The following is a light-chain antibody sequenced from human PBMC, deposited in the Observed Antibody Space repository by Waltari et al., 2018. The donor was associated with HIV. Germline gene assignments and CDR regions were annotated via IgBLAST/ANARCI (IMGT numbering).Light chain of an antibody. CDR2: DAS. Sequence: EIVLTQSPATLSLSPGERATLSCRASQSVSSYLAWYQQKPGQAPRLLIYDASNRATGIPARFSGSGSGTDFTLTISSLESEDFAFYYCQQRRNWPKTFGQGTKVEIK. V-gene: IGKV3-11*01. CDR3: QQRRNWPKT. CDR1: QSVSSY. J-gene: IGKJ1*01.